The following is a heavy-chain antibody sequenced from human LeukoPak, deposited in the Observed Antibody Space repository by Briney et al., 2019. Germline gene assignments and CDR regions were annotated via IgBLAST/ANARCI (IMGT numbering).Heavy chain of an antibody. D-gene: IGHD1-26*01. J-gene: IGHJ3*02. CDR1: GGSISSGDCY. CDR3: ARKPGGYAFDI. CDR2: IYYSGST. Sequence: SETLSLTCTVSGGSISSGDCYWSWIRQPPGKGLEWIGYIYYSGSTYYNPSLKSRVTISVDTSKNQFSLKLSSVTAADTAVYYCARKPGGYAFDIWGQGTMVTVSS. V-gene: IGHV4-30-4*08.